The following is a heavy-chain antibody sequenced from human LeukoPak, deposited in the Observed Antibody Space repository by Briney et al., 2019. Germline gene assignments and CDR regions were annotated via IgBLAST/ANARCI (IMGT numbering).Heavy chain of an antibody. CDR2: INSDGSST. Sequence: GGSLRLSCAASGFTFSSYWMHWVRQAPGKGLVWVSRINSDGSSTSYADSVKGRFTISRDNAKNTLYLQMNSLRAEDTAVYYCAREWNRDAFDIWGQGTMVTVSS. J-gene: IGHJ3*02. CDR3: AREWNRDAFDI. D-gene: IGHD1-1*01. CDR1: GFTFSSYW. V-gene: IGHV3-74*01.